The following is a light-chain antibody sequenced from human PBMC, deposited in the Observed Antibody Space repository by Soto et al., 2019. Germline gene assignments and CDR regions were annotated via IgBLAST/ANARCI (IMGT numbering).Light chain of an antibody. V-gene: IGLV1-44*01. CDR1: SSNIGSNT. CDR2: SNN. CDR3: AAWDDSLNGSYV. J-gene: IGLJ1*01. Sequence: QSALTQPLSASGTPGQRVTISCSGSSSNIGSNTVNWYQQLPGTAPKLLIYSNNQRPSGVPDRFSGSKSGTSASLAISGLQSEDEADYYCAAWDDSLNGSYVFGTGTKVTVL.